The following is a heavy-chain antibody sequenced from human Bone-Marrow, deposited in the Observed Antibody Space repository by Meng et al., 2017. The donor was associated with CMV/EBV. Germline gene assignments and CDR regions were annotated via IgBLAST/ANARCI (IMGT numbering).Heavy chain of an antibody. CDR2: IYYSGST. J-gene: IGHJ6*02. D-gene: IGHD3-10*01. Sequence: SETLSLTCTVSGGSISSYYWSWIRQPPGKGLEWIGYIYYSGSTNYNPSLKSRVTISVDTSKNQFSLKLSSVTAADTAVYYCAREVTMVRGVIYYYGMDVWGQGTTVTFSS. V-gene: IGHV4-59*01. CDR1: GGSISSYY. CDR3: AREVTMVRGVIYYYGMDV.